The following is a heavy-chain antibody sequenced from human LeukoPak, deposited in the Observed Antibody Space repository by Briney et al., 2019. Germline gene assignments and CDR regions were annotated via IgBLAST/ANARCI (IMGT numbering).Heavy chain of an antibody. Sequence: SQTLSLTCTVSGGSISSYYWSWIRQPAGKGLEWIGRIYTSGSTNYNPSLKSRVTMSVDTSKNQFSLKLSSVTAADTAVYYCASPHGYSSSWYSSAFDIWGQGTMVTVSS. J-gene: IGHJ3*02. CDR1: GGSISSYY. CDR2: IYTSGST. V-gene: IGHV4-4*07. D-gene: IGHD6-13*01. CDR3: ASPHGYSSSWYSSAFDI.